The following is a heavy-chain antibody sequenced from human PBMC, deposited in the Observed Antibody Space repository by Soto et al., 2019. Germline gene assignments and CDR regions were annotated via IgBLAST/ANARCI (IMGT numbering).Heavy chain of an antibody. CDR1: GFTFNTYG. J-gene: IGHJ4*02. D-gene: IGHD4-17*01. V-gene: IGHV3-33*01. Sequence: GGSLRLSCAASGFTFNTYGIHWVRQAPGKGLEWVAVIWYAGSNKYYADSVKGRFTISRDNSKNTLYLQMNSLRAEDTAVYYCARGTVHFDYWGQGTLVTVS. CDR3: ARGTVHFDY. CDR2: IWYAGSNK.